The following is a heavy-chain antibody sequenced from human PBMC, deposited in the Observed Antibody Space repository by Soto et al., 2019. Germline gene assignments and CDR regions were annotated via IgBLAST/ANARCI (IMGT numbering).Heavy chain of an antibody. J-gene: IGHJ4*02. CDR2: IDPVDSNA. V-gene: IGHV5-51*01. D-gene: IGHD3-22*01. CDR3: ASRSSGSSSFDC. CDR1: GDIFSSHW. Sequence: GESLQIACEGSGDIFSSHWVGWVRQMPGKGLEWMGIIDPVDSNARYSPSFQGQVTISVDKSISTAYLRWSSLKASDTAIYYCASRSSGSSSFDCWGQGSQVTVSS.